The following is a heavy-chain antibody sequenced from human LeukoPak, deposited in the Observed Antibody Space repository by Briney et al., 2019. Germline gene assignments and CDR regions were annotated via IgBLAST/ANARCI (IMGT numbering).Heavy chain of an antibody. J-gene: IGHJ4*02. V-gene: IGHV3-21*01. CDR3: LRGDRRDF. Sequence: GGSLRLSCAASRFNFNTETMNWVRQAPGKGLEWLSSIDSSSSSKFYAHSVRGRFIISRDNARKSLYLQMNSVTAEDTAVYFCLRGDRRDFWGQGTLLVVSS. CDR1: RFNFNTET. D-gene: IGHD2-21*02. CDR2: IDSSSSSK.